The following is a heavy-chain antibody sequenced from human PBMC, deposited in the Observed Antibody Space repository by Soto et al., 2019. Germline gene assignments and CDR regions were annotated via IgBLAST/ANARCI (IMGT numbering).Heavy chain of an antibody. CDR1: GDSISSYY. V-gene: IGHV4-59*01. J-gene: IGHJ3*02. D-gene: IGHD3-3*01. CDR3: ARGGVFGVADDAFDI. Sequence: PSETLSLTCTVSGDSISSYYWSWIRQPPGKGLEYIGYIYYIGNINYNPSLKSRVTISADTSKNQVSLKLNFVTAADTAVYYCARGGVFGVADDAFDIWGQGTMVTVSS. CDR2: IYYIGNI.